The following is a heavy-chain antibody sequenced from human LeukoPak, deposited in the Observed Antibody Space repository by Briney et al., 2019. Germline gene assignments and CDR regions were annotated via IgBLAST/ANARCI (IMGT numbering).Heavy chain of an antibody. J-gene: IGHJ4*02. CDR3: ARGPLDILTGYYFGY. V-gene: IGHV1-69*13. D-gene: IGHD3-9*01. CDR1: GGTSSSYA. CDR2: IIPIFGTA. Sequence: ASVKVSCKASGGTSSSYAISWVRQAPGQGLEWMGGIIPIFGTANYAQKFQGRVTITADESTSTAYMELSSLRSEDTAVYYCARGPLDILTGYYFGYWGQGTLVTVSS.